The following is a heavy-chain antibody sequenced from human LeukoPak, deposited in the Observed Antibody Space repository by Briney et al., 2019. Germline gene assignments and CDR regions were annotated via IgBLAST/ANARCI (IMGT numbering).Heavy chain of an antibody. CDR1: GGSISSSNW. Sequence: PSETLSLTCAVSGGSISSSNWWSWVRQPPGKGLEWIGEIYHSGSTNYNPSLKSRVTISVDKSKNQFSLKLSSVTAADTAVYYCARDRIAVAGTGGWFDPWGQGTLVTVSS. J-gene: IGHJ5*02. CDR2: IYHSGST. V-gene: IGHV4-4*02. CDR3: ARDRIAVAGTGGWFDP. D-gene: IGHD6-19*01.